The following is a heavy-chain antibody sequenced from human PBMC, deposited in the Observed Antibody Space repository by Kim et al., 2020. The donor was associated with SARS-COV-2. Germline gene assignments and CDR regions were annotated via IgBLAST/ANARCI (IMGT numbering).Heavy chain of an antibody. CDR1: GFTVSSNY. D-gene: IGHD6-6*01. CDR3: ARDSIRSSYFDY. V-gene: IGHV3-66*01. Sequence: GGSLRLSCAASGFTVSSNYMSWVRQAPGKGLEWVSVIYSGGSTYYADSVKVRFTISRDNSKNTLYLQMNSLRAEDTAVYYCARDSIRSSYFDYWGQGTLVTVSS. J-gene: IGHJ4*02. CDR2: IYSGGST.